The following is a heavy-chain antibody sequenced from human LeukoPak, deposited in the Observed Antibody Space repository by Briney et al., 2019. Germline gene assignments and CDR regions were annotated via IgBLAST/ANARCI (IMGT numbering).Heavy chain of an antibody. V-gene: IGHV4-39*01. CDR1: GGSISSSSYY. D-gene: IGHD4-17*01. Sequence: SETLSLTCTVSGGSISSSSYYWGWIRQPPGKGLEWIGSIYYSGSTHYNPSLKSRVTISVDTSKNQFSLKLSSVTAADTAVYYCARHVIAGDHGDEDWFDPWGQGTLVTVSS. J-gene: IGHJ5*02. CDR2: IYYSGST. CDR3: ARHVIAGDHGDEDWFDP.